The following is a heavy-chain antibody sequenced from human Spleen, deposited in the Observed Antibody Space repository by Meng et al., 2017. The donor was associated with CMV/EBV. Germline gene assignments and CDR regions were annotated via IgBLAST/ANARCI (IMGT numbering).Heavy chain of an antibody. CDR2: ISHSGST. CDR1: GGSISSYY. D-gene: IGHD2-2*01. Sequence: SETLSLTCTVSGGSISSYYWSWIRQPPGKGLEWIGEISHSGSTHYNPSLKSRVTISIDTSKNQFSLKMSSVTAADTAVYYCARGLWVVAAPIGLYFDYWGQGTLVTVSS. CDR3: ARGLWVVAAPIGLYFDY. V-gene: IGHV4-34*01. J-gene: IGHJ4*02.